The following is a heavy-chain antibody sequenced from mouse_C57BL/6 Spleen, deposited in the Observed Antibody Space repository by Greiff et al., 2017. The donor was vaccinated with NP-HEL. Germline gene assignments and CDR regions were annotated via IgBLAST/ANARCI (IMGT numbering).Heavy chain of an antibody. CDR3: TREDSNLYYFDY. Sequence: EVKLVESGGGLVQPGGSMKLSCAASGFTFSDAWMDWVRQSPEKGLEWVAEIRNKANNHATYYAESVKGRFTISRDDSKSSVYLQMNSLRAEDTGIYYCTREDSNLYYFDYWGQGTTLTVSS. CDR2: IRNKANNHAT. V-gene: IGHV6-6*01. D-gene: IGHD4-1*01. J-gene: IGHJ2*01. CDR1: GFTFSDAW.